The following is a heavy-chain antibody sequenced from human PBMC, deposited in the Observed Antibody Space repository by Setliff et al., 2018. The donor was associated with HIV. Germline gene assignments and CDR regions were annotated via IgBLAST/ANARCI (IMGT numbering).Heavy chain of an antibody. CDR3: ARLGSGWSDSYYYAMDV. CDR2: ISTYSDET. V-gene: IGHV1-18*01. Sequence: GASVKVSCKPSGYTFTSYGLSWVRQAPGQGLEWMGWISTYSDETSSSQNLQGRLTMTTDTSTSRAYMELRSLRSDDTAAYFCARLGSGWSDSYYYAMDVWGQGTTVTVSS. J-gene: IGHJ6*02. CDR1: GYTFTSYG. D-gene: IGHD6-19*01.